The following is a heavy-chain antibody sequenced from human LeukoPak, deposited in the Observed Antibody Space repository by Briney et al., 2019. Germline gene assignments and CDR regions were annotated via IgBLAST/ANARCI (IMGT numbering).Heavy chain of an antibody. V-gene: IGHV3-7*05. J-gene: IGHJ4*02. Sequence: PGGSLRLSCAASGFTLSSYWMSWVRQAPRQGLEWVAFIKEDGSEKYYVDSVKGRFTISRDNAKNSLYLQMNSMRAEDTAVYYCARGYSDSEDYFDYWGQGTLVTVSS. D-gene: IGHD1-1*01. CDR2: IKEDGSEK. CDR3: ARGYSDSEDYFDY. CDR1: GFTLSSYW.